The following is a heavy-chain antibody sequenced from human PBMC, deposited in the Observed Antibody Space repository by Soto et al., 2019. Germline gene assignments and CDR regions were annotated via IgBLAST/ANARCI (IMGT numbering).Heavy chain of an antibody. CDR1: GGTFSSYA. D-gene: IGHD6-19*01. CDR2: IIPIFGTA. CDR3: ARGGLALNYYYYGMDV. J-gene: IGHJ6*02. V-gene: IGHV1-69*01. Sequence: QVQLVQSGAEVKKPGSSVKVSCKASGGTFSSYAISWVRQAPGQGLEWMGGIIPIFGTANYAQKFQGRVTITADESTRTAYMELSRLRSEDTAVYYCARGGLALNYYYYGMDVWGQGTTVTVYS.